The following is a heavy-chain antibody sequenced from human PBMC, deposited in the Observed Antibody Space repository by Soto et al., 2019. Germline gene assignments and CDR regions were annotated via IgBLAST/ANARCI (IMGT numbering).Heavy chain of an antibody. D-gene: IGHD4-17*01. V-gene: IGHV3-23*01. CDR2: ISGSAGST. CDR1: GFTFSSYA. CDR3: AKFYGLDY. Sequence: EVQLLESGGGLVQPGGSLRLSCAASGFTFSSYAMSWVRQVPGRGLEWVSAISGSAGSTYYADSVKSRFTISRDNSKNTLYLQMNSLRAEDTAVYYCAKFYGLDYWGQGTLVTVSS. J-gene: IGHJ4*02.